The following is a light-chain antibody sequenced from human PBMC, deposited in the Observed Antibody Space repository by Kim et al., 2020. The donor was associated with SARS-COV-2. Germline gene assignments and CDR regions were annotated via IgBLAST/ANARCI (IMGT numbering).Light chain of an antibody. CDR1: QDIRNN. V-gene: IGKV1-17*01. CDR2: TAS. J-gene: IGKJ1*01. CDR3: LQHSSYPT. Sequence: DVQLTQSPSSLSASVGDRVTITCRASQDIRNNLGWFQQKPGTAPRRLVFTASSLQDGVPSRFSGSGSGTEFTLTITSLEPEDFATYYCLQHSSYPTFGQGTKVDIK.